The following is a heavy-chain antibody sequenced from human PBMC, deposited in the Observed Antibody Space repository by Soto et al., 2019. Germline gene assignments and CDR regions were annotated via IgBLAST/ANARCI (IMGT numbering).Heavy chain of an antibody. Sequence: GSSVKVSCKASGYSFTDYHIHWVRQAPGQGLEWLGRINPKSGGTSTAQKFQGWVTMTRDRSISTVYMELTRLRSDDTAVYFCARVYSTYFSNGVCSFLHNHERDVWGQGTTVTVSS. CDR3: ARVYSTYFSNGVCSFLHNHERDV. CDR2: INPKSGGT. D-gene: IGHD2-8*01. CDR1: GYSFTDYH. J-gene: IGHJ6*02. V-gene: IGHV1-2*04.